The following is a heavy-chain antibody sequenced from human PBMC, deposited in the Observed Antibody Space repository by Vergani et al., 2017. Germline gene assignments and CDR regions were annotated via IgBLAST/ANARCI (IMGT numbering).Heavy chain of an antibody. J-gene: IGHJ1*01. CDR1: RFTFSSYS. D-gene: IGHD3-22*01. CDR3: ARGVHYYDSSGYSSLEYFRH. CDR2: ISSRDSTR. V-gene: IGHV3-48*01. Sequence: ELQLVESGGGLEQPWGSLRLSCAASRFTFSSYSMNWVRKAPGKGLEWVSYISSRDSTRYYADSVKCRFTISRDKTKNSLYLQMNSLRVEDTAVYYCARGVHYYDSSGYSSLEYFRHWGQGTLVTVSS.